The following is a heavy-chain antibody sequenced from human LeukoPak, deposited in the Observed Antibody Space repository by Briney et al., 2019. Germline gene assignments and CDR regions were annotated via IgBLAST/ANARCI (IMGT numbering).Heavy chain of an antibody. V-gene: IGHV3-7*05. CDR3: ARGSGTFYYY. Sequence: GGSLRLSCAASGFTFGSYWMSWVRQAPGKGLEWVANMNQDGSEKYYVDSVKGRFTISRDNAKNSLSLQMNSLRAEDTAVYYCARGSGTFYYYWGQGTPVTVSS. CDR1: GFTFGSYW. CDR2: MNQDGSEK. D-gene: IGHD1-26*01. J-gene: IGHJ4*02.